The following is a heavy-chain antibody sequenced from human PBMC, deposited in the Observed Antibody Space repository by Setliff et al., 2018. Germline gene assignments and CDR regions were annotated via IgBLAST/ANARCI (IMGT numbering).Heavy chain of an antibody. J-gene: IGHJ2*01. CDR1: GGSISSSNW. CDR2: IYHSGST. D-gene: IGHD4-4*01. Sequence: KPSETLSLTCAVSGGSISSSNWWSWVRQPPGKGLEWIGEIYHSGSTNYNPSLKSRVTISVDKSKNQFSLKLSSVTAADTAVYYWASLGMTTMMDWYFDLWGRGTLVTVSS. CDR3: ASLGMTTMMDWYFDL. V-gene: IGHV4-4*02.